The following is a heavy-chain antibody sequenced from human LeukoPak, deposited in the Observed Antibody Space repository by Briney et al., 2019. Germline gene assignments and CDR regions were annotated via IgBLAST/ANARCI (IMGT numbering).Heavy chain of an antibody. Sequence: GGSLRLSCAASGFTFSSYAMSWVRQAPGKGLEWVSAISGSGGSTYYADSVKGRFTISRDNSKNTLYLQMNSLRAEDTAVYYYAKRGTYDSSGFNFDYWGQGTLVTVSS. V-gene: IGHV3-23*01. J-gene: IGHJ4*02. CDR1: GFTFSSYA. D-gene: IGHD3-22*01. CDR2: ISGSGGST. CDR3: AKRGTYDSSGFNFDY.